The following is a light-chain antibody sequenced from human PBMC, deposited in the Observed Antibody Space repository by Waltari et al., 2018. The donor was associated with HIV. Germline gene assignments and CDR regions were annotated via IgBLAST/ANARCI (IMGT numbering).Light chain of an antibody. V-gene: IGLV2-14*03. CDR2: DVK. Sequence: QSVLTQPASLSGSPGQSITISCSGFRSDLGVHNYVSWYQQYEDKVPKLIIYDVKYRPSGVSTRFSGSKSDSAAFLNISGLQTEDEAVYHCSSYTSGSTHVFGTGTVVTVL. CDR3: SSYTSGSTHV. CDR1: RSDLGVHNY. J-gene: IGLJ1*01.